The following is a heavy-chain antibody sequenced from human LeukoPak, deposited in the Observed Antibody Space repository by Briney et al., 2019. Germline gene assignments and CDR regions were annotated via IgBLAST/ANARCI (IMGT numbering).Heavy chain of an antibody. CDR3: AKDPEYCSSTSCGFDY. CDR2: ISGSGGGA. Sequence: PGGSLRLSCAVSGITLSNYGMSWVRQAPGKGLEWVAGISGSGGGAQYADSVKGRFTISRDNAKNRLYLHMNSLRAEDTAVYYCAKDPEYCSSTSCGFDYWGQGTLVTVSS. J-gene: IGHJ4*02. D-gene: IGHD2-2*01. CDR1: GITLSNYG. V-gene: IGHV3-23*01.